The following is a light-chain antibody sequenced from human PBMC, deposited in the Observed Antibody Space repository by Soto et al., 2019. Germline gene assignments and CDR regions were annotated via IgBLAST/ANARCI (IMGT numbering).Light chain of an antibody. CDR2: GAS. CDR1: QGVSRK. V-gene: IGKV3-15*01. CDR3: QQYQTWPIT. J-gene: IGKJ4*01. Sequence: DIVMTQSPATLSVAPGERVTFSCRASQGVSRKLAWYQHKPGQAPRLLISGASTGATGIPARFSGSGSGTEFTLTISSLQSEDCAIYYCQQYQTWPITSGGGTKVEIK.